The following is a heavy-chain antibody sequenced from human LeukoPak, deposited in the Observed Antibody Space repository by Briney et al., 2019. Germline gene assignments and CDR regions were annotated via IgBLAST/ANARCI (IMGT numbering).Heavy chain of an antibody. D-gene: IGHD6-13*01. CDR3: ARLRAASSYFDY. CDR2: IDWDDDK. J-gene: IGHJ4*02. CDR1: GFSLSPSAMG. Sequence: SGPTLVNPTQTLTLTCTFSGFSLSPSAMGVSWIRQPPVKALEWLARIDWDDDKYYSTSLRTRVSISKDTSKQQLVLTMTNMDPGDTATYYCARLRAASSYFDYWGQGMLVTVSS. V-gene: IGHV2-70*11.